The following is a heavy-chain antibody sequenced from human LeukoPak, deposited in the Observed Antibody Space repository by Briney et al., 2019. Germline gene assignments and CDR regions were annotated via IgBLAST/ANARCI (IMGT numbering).Heavy chain of an antibody. Sequence: SETLSLTCAVYGGSFSGYYWSWIRQPPGKGLEWIGEINHSGSTNYNPSLKSRVTISVDTSKNQFSLKLSSVTAADTAVYYCARGLGDYYGSRSLDYWGQGTLVTVSS. CDR3: ARGLGDYYGSRSLDY. CDR1: GGSFSGYY. D-gene: IGHD3-10*01. V-gene: IGHV4-34*01. J-gene: IGHJ4*02. CDR2: INHSGST.